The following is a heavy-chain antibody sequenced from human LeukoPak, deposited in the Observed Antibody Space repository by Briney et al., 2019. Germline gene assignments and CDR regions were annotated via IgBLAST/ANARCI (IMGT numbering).Heavy chain of an antibody. D-gene: IGHD1-26*01. Sequence: GGSLRLSCAASGFTFSSYGMSWVRQAPGKGLGWVSAISGSGGSTYYADSVKGRFTISRDNSKNTLYLQMNSLRAEDTAVYYCAKDRVGATPSDYSDYWGQGTLVTVSS. CDR1: GFTFSSYG. CDR2: ISGSGGST. V-gene: IGHV3-23*01. CDR3: AKDRVGATPSDYSDY. J-gene: IGHJ4*02.